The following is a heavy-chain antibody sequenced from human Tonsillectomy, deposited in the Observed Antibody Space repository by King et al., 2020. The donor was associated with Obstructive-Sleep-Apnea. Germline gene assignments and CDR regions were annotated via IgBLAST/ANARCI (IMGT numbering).Heavy chain of an antibody. Sequence: VQLVESGGGLVQPGESLRLSCAASGFTLSDHYMDWVRQAPGKGLEWVGRTRNKDNGYTTEYAASVKGRFTISRDDSKNSLYLQMNNLKTEDTAVYYCGRGAYYDFTGAAFHIWGQGTLVTVSS. CDR1: GFTLSDHY. CDR3: GRGAYYDFTGAAFHI. J-gene: IGHJ3*02. V-gene: IGHV3-72*01. D-gene: IGHD3-3*01. CDR2: TRNKDNGYTT.